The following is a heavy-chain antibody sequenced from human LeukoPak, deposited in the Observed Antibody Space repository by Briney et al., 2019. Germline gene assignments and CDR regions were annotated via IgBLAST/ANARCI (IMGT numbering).Heavy chain of an antibody. D-gene: IGHD1-1*01. CDR2: ISSSGTYI. V-gene: IGHV3-21*01. CDR3: ARAPGGGTDFDY. Sequence: GGSLRLSCAASGFTFSSYSMNWVRQAPGKGLEWVSSISSSGTYISYADSVKGRFTISRDNAKNSLYLQMNSPRAEDTAVYYCARAPGGGTDFDYWGQGTLVTVSS. J-gene: IGHJ4*02. CDR1: GFTFSSYS.